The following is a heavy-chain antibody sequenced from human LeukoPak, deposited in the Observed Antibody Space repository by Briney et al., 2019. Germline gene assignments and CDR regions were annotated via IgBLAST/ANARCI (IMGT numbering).Heavy chain of an antibody. D-gene: IGHD3-3*01. CDR3: ARLTIFGVVIRYPIDY. CDR2: IYYSGST. V-gene: IGHV4-39*01. CDR1: GGSISSSSYY. J-gene: IGHJ4*02. Sequence: SETLSLTCTVSGGSISSSSYYWGWIRQPPGKGLEWIGSIYYSGSTYYNPSLKSRVTISVDTSKNQFSLKLSSVTAADTAVYYCARLTIFGVVIRYPIDYWGQGTLVTVSS.